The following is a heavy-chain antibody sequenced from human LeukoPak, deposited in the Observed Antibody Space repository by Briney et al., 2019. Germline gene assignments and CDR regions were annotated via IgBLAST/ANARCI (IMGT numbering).Heavy chain of an antibody. CDR1: GGSISSGDYY. CDR2: IYYSGST. J-gene: IGHJ4*02. V-gene: IGHV4-30-4*01. D-gene: IGHD3-22*01. CDR3: ARVKLVGYDKPLDY. Sequence: SETLSLTCTVSGGSISSGDYYWSWIRQPPGKGLEWIGYIYYSGSTYYNPSLKSRVTISVDTSKNQFSLKLSSVTAADTAVYYCARVKLVGYDKPLDYWGQGTLVTVSS.